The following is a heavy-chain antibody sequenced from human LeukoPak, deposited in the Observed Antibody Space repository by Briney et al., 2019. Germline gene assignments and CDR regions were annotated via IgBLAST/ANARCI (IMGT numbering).Heavy chain of an antibody. CDR3: ARHSGSGSLSRPFDP. CDR2: INYNGRTDWRT. J-gene: IGHJ5*02. CDR1: GGSISTYC. Sequence: SETLSLTCTVSGGSISTYCWTWIRQPPGKGLEWVGYINYNGRTDWRTDYNPSLKSRVTISVDTSKNQFSLKLRSVVASDTAVYYCARHSGSGSLSRPFDPWGQGTLVTVSS. D-gene: IGHD3-10*01. V-gene: IGHV4-59*08.